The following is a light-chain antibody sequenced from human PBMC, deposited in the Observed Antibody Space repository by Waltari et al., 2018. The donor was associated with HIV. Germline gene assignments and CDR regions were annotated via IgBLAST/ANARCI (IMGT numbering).Light chain of an antibody. CDR1: QSLLHNNRYHF. CDR2: LTS. J-gene: IGKJ5*01. V-gene: IGKV2-28*01. Sequence: IVMTQSPLSLPVTSGEPASISCRSIQSLLHNNRYHFLDWYFQKPGQSPQLLIYLTSFRASGVPDRFSGSGSGTDFTLKISRVEAEDVGVYFCIQSLQIPFIFGQGTRLETK. CDR3: IQSLQIPFI.